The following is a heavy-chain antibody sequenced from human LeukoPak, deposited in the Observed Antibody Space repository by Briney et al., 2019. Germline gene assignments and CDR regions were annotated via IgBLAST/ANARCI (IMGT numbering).Heavy chain of an antibody. CDR1: GGSISSSSYY. CDR3: ARHFLAEMNYDFWSGYLLYYYMDV. Sequence: SETLSLTCTVSGGSISSSSYYWGWIRQPPGKGLEWIGSIYYSGSTYYNPSLKSRVTISVDTSKNQFSLKLSSVTAADTAVYYCARHFLAEMNYDFWSGYLLYYYMDVRGKGTTVTVSS. D-gene: IGHD3-3*01. V-gene: IGHV4-39*01. J-gene: IGHJ6*03. CDR2: IYYSGST.